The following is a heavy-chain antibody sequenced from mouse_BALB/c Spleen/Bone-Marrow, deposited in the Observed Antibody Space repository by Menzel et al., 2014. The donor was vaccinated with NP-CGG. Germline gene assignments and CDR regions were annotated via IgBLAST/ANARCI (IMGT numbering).Heavy chain of an antibody. CDR2: ISSGGST. Sequence: EVQGVESGGGLVKPGGSLKLSCAASGFTFSSYAMSWVRQTPEKRLEWVASISSGGSTYYPDSVKGPFTISRDNARNILYLQMSSLRSEDTAMYYCARGYDGYYGFAYWGQGTLVTVSA. J-gene: IGHJ3*01. CDR1: GFTFSSYA. CDR3: ARGYDGYYGFAY. V-gene: IGHV5-6-5*01. D-gene: IGHD2-3*01.